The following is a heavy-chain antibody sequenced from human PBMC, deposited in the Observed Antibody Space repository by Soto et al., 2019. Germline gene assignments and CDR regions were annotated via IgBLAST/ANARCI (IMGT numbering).Heavy chain of an antibody. CDR3: ARDLAAGDY. CDR1: GYTFINYY. CDR2: FNPTSGST. V-gene: IGHV1-46*01. Sequence: QVQLVQSGAEVKKPGASVKLSCKASGYTFINYYIHCVRQAPGQGLEWMGIFNPTSGSTNYAQKFQGRVTLTMDTSTRTVYMELSSLRLDDTAVYYCARDLAAGDYWGQGTLVTVSS. J-gene: IGHJ4*02. D-gene: IGHD6-13*01.